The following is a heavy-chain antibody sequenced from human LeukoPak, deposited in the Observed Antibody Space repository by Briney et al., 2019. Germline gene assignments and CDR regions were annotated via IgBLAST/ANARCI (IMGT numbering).Heavy chain of an antibody. CDR2: LNPKSGGT. V-gene: IGHV1-2*02. D-gene: IGHD1-14*01. CDR3: ARDGNWNHHWFDP. CDR1: GYTFSGYY. Sequence: GASAKVSCKASGYTFSGYYMHWVRQAPGQGLEWLGWLNPKSGGTNYAQEFQGRVTMTRDTSINTAYMELSRLRSDDTAVYYCARDGNWNHHWFDPWGQGTLVIVSS. J-gene: IGHJ5*02.